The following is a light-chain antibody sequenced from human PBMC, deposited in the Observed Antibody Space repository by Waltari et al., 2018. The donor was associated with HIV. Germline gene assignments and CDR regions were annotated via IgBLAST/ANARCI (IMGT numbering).Light chain of an antibody. CDR3: SSYTSSSSWV. Sequence: QSAMTQPASVSGSPGPSITISCPGTSSDVGGSTYVSWYQQHPGKAPKLMIYDVSNRPSGVSNRFSGTKSGNTASLTISGLQAEDEADYYCSSYTSSSSWVFGGGTKLTVL. V-gene: IGLV2-14*03. J-gene: IGLJ3*02. CDR1: SSDVGGSTY. CDR2: DVS.